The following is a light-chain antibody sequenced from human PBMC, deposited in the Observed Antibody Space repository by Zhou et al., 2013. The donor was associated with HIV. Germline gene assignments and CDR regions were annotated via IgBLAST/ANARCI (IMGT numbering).Light chain of an antibody. V-gene: IGKV3-20*01. CDR2: GAS. CDR3: QQYGNSPPT. Sequence: EIVLTQSPGTLSLSPGERATLSCRASHTISANYLAWYQQKPGQAPRLLVYGASTRATGIPDRFTGSGSGTDFTLTFTTLGPEDFAVYYCQQYGNSPPTFGQGTKLEIK. J-gene: IGKJ2*01. CDR1: HTISANY.